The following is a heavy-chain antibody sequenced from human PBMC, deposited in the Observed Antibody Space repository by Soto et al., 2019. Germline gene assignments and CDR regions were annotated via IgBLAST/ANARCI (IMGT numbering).Heavy chain of an antibody. CDR2: ISYDGSNK. CDR1: GFTFSSYA. CDR3: ARDQSMVRGDMYH. Sequence: GGSLRLSCSASGFTFSSYAMHWVRQAPGKGLEWVAVISYDGSNKYYADSVKGRFTISRDNSKNTLYLQMNRLTGGDTSLYDCARDQSMVRGDMYHWAKGTLVTV. D-gene: IGHD3-10*01. J-gene: IGHJ5*02. V-gene: IGHV3-30-3*01.